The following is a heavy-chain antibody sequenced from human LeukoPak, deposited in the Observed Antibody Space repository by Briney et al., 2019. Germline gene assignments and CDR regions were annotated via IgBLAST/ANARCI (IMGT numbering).Heavy chain of an antibody. CDR3: ARTYDFGRGPPGDAFDN. D-gene: IGHD3-3*01. J-gene: IGHJ3*02. Sequence: GGSLRLSCAASGFAFTIFGLNWVRQAPGKGPEWVSYIDARSGITYYADSVQGRFTISRDDARESVFLQMDGLRVDDTAVYYCARTYDFGRGPPGDAFDNWGPGTWVIVSA. CDR2: IDARSGIT. CDR1: GFAFTIFG. V-gene: IGHV3-48*01.